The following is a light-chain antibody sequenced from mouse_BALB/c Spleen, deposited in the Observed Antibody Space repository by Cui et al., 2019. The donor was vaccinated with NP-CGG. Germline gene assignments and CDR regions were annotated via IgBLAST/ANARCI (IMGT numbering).Light chain of an antibody. CDR3: ALWYSNNWV. V-gene: IGLV1*01. Sequence: QAVVTQESALTTSPGETVTLTCRSSTGAVTTSNYANWVQEKPDHLFTGLIGGTNNRAPGVSARFSGSLIGDKAALTITGAQTEDEAIYFCALWYSNNWVFGGGTKLTVL. CDR1: TGAVTTSNY. J-gene: IGLJ1*01. CDR2: GTN.